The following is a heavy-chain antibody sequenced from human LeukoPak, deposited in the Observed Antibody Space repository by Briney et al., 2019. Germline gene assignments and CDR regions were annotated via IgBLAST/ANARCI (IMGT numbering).Heavy chain of an antibody. V-gene: IGHV4-31*03. CDR3: ARGDQLLSATGYSGYDATTTKTNDAFDI. J-gene: IGHJ3*02. D-gene: IGHD5-12*01. Sequence: SETLSLTCTVSGGSISSGGYYWSWIRQHPGKGLEWIGYIYYSGSTYYNPSLKSRVTISVDTAKNQFSLKLSSVTAADTAVYYCARGDQLLSATGYSGYDATTTKTNDAFDIWGQGTMVTVSS. CDR2: IYYSGST. CDR1: GGSISSGGYY.